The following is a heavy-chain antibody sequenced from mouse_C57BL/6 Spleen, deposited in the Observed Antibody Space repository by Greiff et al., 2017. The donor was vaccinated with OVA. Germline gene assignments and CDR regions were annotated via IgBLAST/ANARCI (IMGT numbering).Heavy chain of an antibody. V-gene: IGHV1-50*01. D-gene: IGHD1-1*01. J-gene: IGHJ2*01. CDR1: GYTFTSYW. CDR3: AMAYYGSKNYFDY. Sequence: VQLQQPGAELVKPGASVKLSCKASGYTFTSYWMQWVKQRPGQGLEWIGEIDPSDSYTNYNQKFKGKATLTVDTSSSTAYMQLSSLTSEDSAVYYCAMAYYGSKNYFDYWGQGTTLTVSS. CDR2: IDPSDSYT.